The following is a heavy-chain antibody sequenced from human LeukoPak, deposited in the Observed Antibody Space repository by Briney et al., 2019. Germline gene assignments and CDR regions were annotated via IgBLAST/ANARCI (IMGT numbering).Heavy chain of an antibody. CDR3: GENRFSGIYLRY. V-gene: IGHV3-7*02. CDR1: GFTFSTYW. D-gene: IGHD1-26*01. Sequence: PGGSLRLSCAASGFTFSTYWMSWVRQAPGKGLEWVANIKQDGSDTYYVDSVKGRFTISRDNAKNSLFLQMNSLRAEDTAVYYCGENRFSGIYLRYWGQGTLVTVSS. CDR2: IKQDGSDT. J-gene: IGHJ4*02.